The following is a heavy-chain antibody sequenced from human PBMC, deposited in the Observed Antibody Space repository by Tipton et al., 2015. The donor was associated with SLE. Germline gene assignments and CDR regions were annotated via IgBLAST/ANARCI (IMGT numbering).Heavy chain of an antibody. Sequence: TLSLTCTISGGSVGGSHWSWIRQPPGKGLGWIGYIHYRGRTDYSPSLKSRVSISIDTSKNQFSLKLNSVAAADTGVYYCARGQNHVDTATLFDSWGQGTLVTVSS. CDR1: GGSVGGSH. V-gene: IGHV4-59*02. CDR2: IHYRGRT. J-gene: IGHJ4*02. D-gene: IGHD5-18*01. CDR3: ARGQNHVDTATLFDS.